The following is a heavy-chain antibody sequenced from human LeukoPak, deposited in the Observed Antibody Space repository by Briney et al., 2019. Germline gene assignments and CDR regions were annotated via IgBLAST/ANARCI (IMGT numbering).Heavy chain of an antibody. CDR3: ARDSDGATTDDY. CDR1: GYSISSGYY. Sequence: SETLSLTCTASGYSISSGYYWGWIRQPPGKGLEWIGSIYHSGSTYYNPSLKSRVTISVDTSKNQFSLKLSSVTAADTAVYYCARDSDGATTDDYWGQGTLVTVSS. CDR2: IYHSGST. V-gene: IGHV4-38-2*02. J-gene: IGHJ4*02. D-gene: IGHD5-12*01.